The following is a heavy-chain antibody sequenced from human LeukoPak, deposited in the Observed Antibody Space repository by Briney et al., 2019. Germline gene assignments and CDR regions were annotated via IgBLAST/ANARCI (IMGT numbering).Heavy chain of an antibody. CDR3: ARNEMATINDAFDI. D-gene: IGHD5-24*01. V-gene: IGHV1-69*06. J-gene: IGHJ3*02. CDR2: IIPIFGTA. CDR1: GYTFTSYG. Sequence: GASVKVSCKASGYTFTSYGISWVRQAPGQGLEWMGGIIPIFGTANYAQKFQGRVTITADKSTCTAYMELSSLRSEDTAVYYCARNEMATINDAFDIWGQGTMVTVSS.